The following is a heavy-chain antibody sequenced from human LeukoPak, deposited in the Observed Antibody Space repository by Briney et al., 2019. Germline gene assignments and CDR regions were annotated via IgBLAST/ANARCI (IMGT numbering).Heavy chain of an antibody. V-gene: IGHV4-4*07. Sequence: SETLSLTCTVSGGSISSYYWSWIRQPAGKGLEWIGRIYTSGSTNYNPSLNSGGTMSVDTSKNQFSLKLSSVAAADTAVYYCARVHGSGSYRYYYYYMDVWGKGTTVTVSS. CDR2: IYTSGST. D-gene: IGHD3-10*01. CDR3: ARVHGSGSYRYYYYYMDV. J-gene: IGHJ6*03. CDR1: GGSISSYY.